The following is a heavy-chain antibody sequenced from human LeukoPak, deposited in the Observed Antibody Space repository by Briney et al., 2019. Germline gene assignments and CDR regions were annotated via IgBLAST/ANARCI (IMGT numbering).Heavy chain of an antibody. CDR1: GFTVSSNY. Sequence: GGSLTLSCAASGFTVSSNYMSWVRQAPGKGLEGVSVIYSGGSTYYADSEKGRFTISRDNSKNTLYLQMNSLRAEDTAVYYCAKDRRGMVFDYWGQGTLVTVSS. J-gene: IGHJ4*02. CDR3: AKDRRGMVFDY. D-gene: IGHD3-10*01. V-gene: IGHV3-53*01. CDR2: IYSGGST.